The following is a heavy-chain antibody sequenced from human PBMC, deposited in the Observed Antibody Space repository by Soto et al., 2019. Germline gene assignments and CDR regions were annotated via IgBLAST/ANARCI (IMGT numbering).Heavy chain of an antibody. D-gene: IGHD3-9*01. Sequence: VKVSCKASGYTFTSYGISWVRQAPGQGLEWMGWISAYNGNTNYAQKLQGRVTMTTDTSTSTAYMELRSLRSDDTAVYYCARELYDILTGYTSLYNWFDPWGQGTLVTVSS. CDR1: GYTFTSYG. J-gene: IGHJ5*02. CDR3: ARELYDILTGYTSLYNWFDP. CDR2: ISAYNGNT. V-gene: IGHV1-18*04.